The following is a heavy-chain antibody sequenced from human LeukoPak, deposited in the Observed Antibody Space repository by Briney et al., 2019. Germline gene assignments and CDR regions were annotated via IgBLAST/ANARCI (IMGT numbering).Heavy chain of an antibody. J-gene: IGHJ4*02. Sequence: SQTRSLTRTVAGGSISSGGYDWSWLLQHPGKGLEWIGYIYYSGSTYYNPSLKSRVTISVDTSKNQFSLKLSSVTAADTAVYYCARDRLANDFWSGYSHWGQGTLVTVSS. CDR3: ARDRLANDFWSGYSH. CDR2: IYYSGST. CDR1: GGSISSGGYD. V-gene: IGHV4-31*02. D-gene: IGHD3-3*01.